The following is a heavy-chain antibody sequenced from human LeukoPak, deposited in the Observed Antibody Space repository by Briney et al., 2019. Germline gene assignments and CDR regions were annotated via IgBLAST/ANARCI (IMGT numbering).Heavy chain of an antibody. J-gene: IGHJ4*02. CDR1: GFTFSSYA. CDR2: ISYDGSNK. V-gene: IGHV3-30-3*01. CDR3: ARGTGYQLLWLDY. D-gene: IGHD2-2*01. Sequence: GGSLRLSCAASGFTFSSYAMHWVRQAPGKGLEWVAVISYDGSNKYYADSVKGRFTISRDNSKNTLYLQMNSLRAEDTAVYYCARGTGYQLLWLDYWGQGTLVTVSS.